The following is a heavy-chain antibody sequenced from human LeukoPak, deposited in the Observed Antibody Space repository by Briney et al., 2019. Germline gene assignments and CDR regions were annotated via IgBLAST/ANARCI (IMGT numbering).Heavy chain of an antibody. V-gene: IGHV3-7*01. CDR2: IKQDGSEK. CDR3: ASGYYYDSSGYED. CDR1: GFTFSSYA. Sequence: GGSLRLSCAASGFTFSSYAMSWVRQAPGKGLEWVANIKQDGSEKYYVDSVKGRFTISRDNAKNSLYLQMNSLRAEDTAVYYCASGYYYDSSGYEDWGQGTLVTVSS. D-gene: IGHD3-22*01. J-gene: IGHJ4*02.